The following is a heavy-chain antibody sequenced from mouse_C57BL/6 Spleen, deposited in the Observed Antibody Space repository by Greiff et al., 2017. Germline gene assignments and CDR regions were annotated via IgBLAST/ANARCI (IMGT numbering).Heavy chain of an antibody. Sequence: QVQLKQSGPGLVQPSQSLSITCTVSGFSLTSYGVHWVRQSPGKGLEWLGVIWSGGSTDYNAAFISRLSISKDNSKSQVFFKMNSLQADDTAIYYCARNGEDPLTEVFYWYFDVWGTGTTVTVSS. CDR1: GFSLTSYG. D-gene: IGHD4-1*01. V-gene: IGHV2-2*01. CDR3: ARNGEDPLTEVFYWYFDV. CDR2: IWSGGST. J-gene: IGHJ1*03.